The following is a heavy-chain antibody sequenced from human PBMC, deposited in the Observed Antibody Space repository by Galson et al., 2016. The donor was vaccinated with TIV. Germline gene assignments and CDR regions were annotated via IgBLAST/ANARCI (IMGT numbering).Heavy chain of an antibody. Sequence: ETLSLTCAVYGGSLSDYYWSWIRQPPGKGLEWIGEINHSGRTHHNPSLKSRVTISLDTSKNQFSLTLTSVTAADTALFYCARVRRGNVGVVDATDAFDIWDQGTMVTVSS. CDR1: GGSLSDYY. CDR3: ARVRRGNVGVVDATDAFDI. J-gene: IGHJ3*02. V-gene: IGHV4-34*01. D-gene: IGHD2-15*01. CDR2: INHSGRT.